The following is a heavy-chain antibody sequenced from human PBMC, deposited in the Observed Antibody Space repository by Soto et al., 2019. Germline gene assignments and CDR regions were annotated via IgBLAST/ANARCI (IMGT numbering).Heavy chain of an antibody. CDR1: GGSFDGYY. J-gene: IGHJ4*02. V-gene: IGHV4-34*01. Sequence: SETLSLTCALYGGSFDGYYWSWVRQSPGKGLEWIGEIHHSGRTKYNPSLKSRVSLSVDTSTRHFSLRLTSVTAADRGVYYCARGVDSWSGYLFWGQGTPVTVSS. D-gene: IGHD3-3*01. CDR2: IHHSGRT. CDR3: ARGVDSWSGYLF.